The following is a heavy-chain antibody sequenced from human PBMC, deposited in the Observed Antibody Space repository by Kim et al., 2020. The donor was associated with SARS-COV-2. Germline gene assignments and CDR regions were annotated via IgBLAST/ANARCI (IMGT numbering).Heavy chain of an antibody. D-gene: IGHD5-18*01. CDR3: AREGLGGYSFGLIDY. V-gene: IGHV4-39*07. CDR2: IYYSGST. Sequence: SETLSLTCTVSGGSISSSSYYWGWIRQPPGKGLEWIGSIYYSGSTYYNPSLKSRVTISVDTSKNQFSLKLSSVTAADTDVYYCAREGLGGYSFGLIDYWGQGTLVTVSS. J-gene: IGHJ4*02. CDR1: GGSISSSSYY.